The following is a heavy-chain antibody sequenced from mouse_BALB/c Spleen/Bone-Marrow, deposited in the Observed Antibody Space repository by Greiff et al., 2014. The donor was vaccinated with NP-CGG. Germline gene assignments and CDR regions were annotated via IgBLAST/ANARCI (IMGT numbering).Heavy chain of an antibody. Sequence: VKLVESGPGLVQPSQSLSITCTVSGFSLTRNGVHWVRQSPGKGLEWLGVIWRGGSTDYNEAFMSRLSITKDNSKSQVFFKMNSLQGDDTAIYYCAKGGITTVWYFDVWGAGTTVTVSS. CDR3: AKGGITTVWYFDV. CDR2: IWRGGST. J-gene: IGHJ1*01. CDR1: GFSLTRNG. V-gene: IGHV2-5*01. D-gene: IGHD1-1*01.